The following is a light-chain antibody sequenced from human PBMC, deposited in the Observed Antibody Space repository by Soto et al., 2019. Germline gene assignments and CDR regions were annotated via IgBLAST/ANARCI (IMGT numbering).Light chain of an antibody. CDR3: QQYKSYPWT. Sequence: IQMTQSPSTQSASIGDRVTITCRASQSIGNWLAWYQQKPGRAPKLLMYEASSLESGVPSRFSGSGSGTEFTLTISGLQPDDFATYHCQQYKSYPWTFGQGTKVDI. V-gene: IGKV1-5*03. J-gene: IGKJ1*01. CDR2: EAS. CDR1: QSIGNW.